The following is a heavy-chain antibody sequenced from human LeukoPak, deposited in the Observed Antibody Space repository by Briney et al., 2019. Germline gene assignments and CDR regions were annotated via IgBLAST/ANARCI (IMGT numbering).Heavy chain of an antibody. CDR2: IYYSGST. Sequence: SETLSLTCTVSGGSISSSSYYWGWIRQPPGKGLEWIGSIYYSGSTYYNPSLKSRVTISVDTSKDQFSLKLSSVTAADTAVYYCARRVHNFNYYDSPDAFDIWGQGTMVTVSS. V-gene: IGHV4-39*01. J-gene: IGHJ3*02. CDR3: ARRVHNFNYYDSPDAFDI. CDR1: GGSISSSSYY. D-gene: IGHD3-22*01.